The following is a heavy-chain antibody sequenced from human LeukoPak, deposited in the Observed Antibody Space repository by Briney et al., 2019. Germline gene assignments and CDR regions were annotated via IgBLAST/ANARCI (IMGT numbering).Heavy chain of an antibody. J-gene: IGHJ4*02. CDR2: ISGSGGST. Sequence: WGSLRLSCAASGFTFSSYAMSWVRPAPGKGLEWVSAISGSGGSTYYADSVKGRFTISRDNSKNTLYLQMNSLRAEDTAVYYFALIHYDILTVYYTDLDYWGQGALVTDSS. CDR3: ALIHYDILTVYYTDLDY. V-gene: IGHV3-23*01. CDR1: GFTFSSYA. D-gene: IGHD3-9*01.